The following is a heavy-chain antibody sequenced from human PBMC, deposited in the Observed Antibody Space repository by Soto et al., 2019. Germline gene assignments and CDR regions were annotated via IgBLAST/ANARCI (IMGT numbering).Heavy chain of an antibody. CDR2: IYHSGNT. CDR3: PSKDDCATPSGPNGSDP. CDR1: GGSISGSSYY. D-gene: IGHD6-25*01. J-gene: IGHJ5*02. V-gene: IGHV4-39*01. Sequence: QLQLQESGPGLVKPSETLSLTCTVSGGSISGSSYYWGWTRQPPGKGLEWIGSIYHSGNTYHNPPLKSRVPIPVDTSKNQSPLKLTSVTAPDTAVYFCPSKDDCATPSGPNGSDPWGQGTRVIASP.